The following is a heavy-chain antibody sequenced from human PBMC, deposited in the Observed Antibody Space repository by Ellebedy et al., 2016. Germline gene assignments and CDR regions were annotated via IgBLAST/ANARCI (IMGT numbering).Heavy chain of an antibody. D-gene: IGHD3-3*01. CDR2: IYTSGST. V-gene: IGHV4-4*07. CDR1: GGSISSYY. Sequence: SETLSLXXTVSGGSISSYYWSWIRQPAGKGLEWIGRIYTSGSTNYNPSLKSRVTISVDRSKNQFSLKLSSVTAADTAVYYCASQHYDFWSGYYDYWGQGTLVTVSS. CDR3: ASQHYDFWSGYYDY. J-gene: IGHJ4*02.